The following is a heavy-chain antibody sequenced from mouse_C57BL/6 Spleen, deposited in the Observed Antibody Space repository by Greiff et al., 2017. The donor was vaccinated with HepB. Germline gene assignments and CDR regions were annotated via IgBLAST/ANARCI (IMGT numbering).Heavy chain of an antibody. CDR3: ARSNRYYGSSYDYYAMDY. V-gene: IGHV1-69*01. Sequence: QVQLQQPGAELVMPGASVKLSCKASGYTFTSYWMHWVKQRPGQGLEWIGEIDPSDSYTNYNQKFKGKSTLTVDKSSSTAYMQLSSLTSEDSAVYYCARSNRYYGSSYDYYAMDYWGQGTSVTVSS. CDR1: GYTFTSYW. D-gene: IGHD1-1*01. CDR2: IDPSDSYT. J-gene: IGHJ4*01.